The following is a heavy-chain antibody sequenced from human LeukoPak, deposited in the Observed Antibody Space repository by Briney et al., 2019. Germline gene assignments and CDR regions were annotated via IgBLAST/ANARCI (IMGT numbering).Heavy chain of an antibody. CDR1: GFSFSSYG. V-gene: IGHV3-7*03. CDR2: INQDGTDK. J-gene: IGHJ4*02. Sequence: PGGSLRLSCAASGFSFSSYGMNWVRQAPGKGLEWVANINQDGTDKYYVDSVKGRFTFSRDNAQNSLYLQMSSLRVEDTAVYYCVTYSTGLYKGLEFWGQGTQVTVSS. D-gene: IGHD2-8*02. CDR3: VTYSTGLYKGLEF.